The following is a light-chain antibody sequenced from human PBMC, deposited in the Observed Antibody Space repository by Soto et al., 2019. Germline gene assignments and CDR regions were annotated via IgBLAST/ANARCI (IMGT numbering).Light chain of an antibody. J-gene: IGKJ1*01. CDR3: QQRSHWPT. CDR1: QSVSSY. Sequence: VWTKSDAKLSLSPGERATLSCRASQSVSSYLAWYQQKPGQAPRLLIYDASNRATGIPARFSGSGSGTDFTLTISSLEPDDFAVYYCQQRSHWPTFGQGTKVDIK. V-gene: IGKV3-11*01. CDR2: DAS.